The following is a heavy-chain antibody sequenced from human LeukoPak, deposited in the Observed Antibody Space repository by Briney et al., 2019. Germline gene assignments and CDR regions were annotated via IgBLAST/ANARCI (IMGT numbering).Heavy chain of an antibody. CDR3: ARDRRITMVRGVIRDAFDI. Sequence: SETLSLTCAVYGESFSGYYWSWIRQPPGKGLEWIGEINHSGSTNYNPSLKSRVTISVDTSKNQFSLKLSSVTAADTAVYYCARDRRITMVRGVIRDAFDIWGQGTMVTVSS. J-gene: IGHJ3*02. CDR1: GESFSGYY. V-gene: IGHV4-34*01. D-gene: IGHD3-10*01. CDR2: INHSGST.